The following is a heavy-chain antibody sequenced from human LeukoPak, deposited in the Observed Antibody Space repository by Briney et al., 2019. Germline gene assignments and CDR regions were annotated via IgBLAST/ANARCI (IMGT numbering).Heavy chain of an antibody. Sequence: GRSLRLSCAASGFTFSSYGMHWVRQAPGKGLEWVAVISYDGSNKYYADSVKGRFTISRDNSKNTLYLQMNSLRAEDTAVYYCAKLGSESDPGAFDIWGQGTMVTVSS. V-gene: IGHV3-30*18. J-gene: IGHJ3*02. D-gene: IGHD3-10*01. CDR1: GFTFSSYG. CDR2: ISYDGSNK. CDR3: AKLGSESDPGAFDI.